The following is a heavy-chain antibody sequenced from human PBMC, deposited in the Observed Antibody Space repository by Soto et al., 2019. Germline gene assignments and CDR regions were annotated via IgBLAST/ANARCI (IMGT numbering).Heavy chain of an antibody. CDR3: ARGPANNPLLTY. CDR2: IYYSGST. V-gene: IGHV4-31*03. Sequence: QVQLQESGPGLVKPSQTLSLTCTVSGGSISSGGYYWSWIRQHPGKGLEWIGYIYYSGSTYYNPSLKSRVTISVDTPKNQFSLKLSSVTAADTAMYYCARGPANNPLLTYWGQGTLVTVSS. CDR1: GGSISSGGYY. D-gene: IGHD3-9*01. J-gene: IGHJ4*02.